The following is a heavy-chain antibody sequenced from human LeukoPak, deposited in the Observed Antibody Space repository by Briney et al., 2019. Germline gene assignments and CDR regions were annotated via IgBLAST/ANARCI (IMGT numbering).Heavy chain of an antibody. CDR1: GGSISSGGYY. Sequence: SQTLSLTCTGSGGSISSGGYYWSWIRQHPGKGLEWIGYIYYSGSTYYNPSLKSRVTISVDTSKNQFSLKLSSVTAADTAVYHCASHGSRWAPPAVAGLRPYYYYGMDVWGQGTTVTVSS. CDR2: IYYSGST. D-gene: IGHD1-26*01. CDR3: ASHGSRWAPPAVAGLRPYYYYGMDV. J-gene: IGHJ6*02. V-gene: IGHV4-31*03.